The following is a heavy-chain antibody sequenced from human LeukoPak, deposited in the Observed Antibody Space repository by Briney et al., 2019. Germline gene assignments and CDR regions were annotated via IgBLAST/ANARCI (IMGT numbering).Heavy chain of an antibody. CDR2: IYYSGST. Sequence: ASETLSLTCTVSGGSISSYYWSWIRQPPGKGLEWIGYIYYSGSTNYNPSLKSRVTISVDTSRNQFSLKLSPVTAADTAVYYCARWLKNYYDSSGYYIDAFDIWGQGTMVTVSS. CDR3: ARWLKNYYDSSGYYIDAFDI. J-gene: IGHJ3*02. CDR1: GGSISSYY. V-gene: IGHV4-59*01. D-gene: IGHD3-22*01.